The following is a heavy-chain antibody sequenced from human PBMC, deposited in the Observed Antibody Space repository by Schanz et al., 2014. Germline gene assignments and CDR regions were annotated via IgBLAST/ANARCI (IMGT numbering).Heavy chain of an antibody. V-gene: IGHV1-69*02. D-gene: IGHD3-22*01. Sequence: QVQLVQSGAEVKKPGSSVKVSCKASGDTFRSYTINWVRHAPGQGLEWMGRIIPITGITNYAQKFQGRVTFTADKSTSTAFLEVNSLRSEDTAVYYCARAGQDYSDSSGYATYYFGNWGQGTLVTVSS. CDR1: GDTFRSYT. J-gene: IGHJ4*02. CDR3: ARAGQDYSDSSGYATYYFGN. CDR2: IIPITGIT.